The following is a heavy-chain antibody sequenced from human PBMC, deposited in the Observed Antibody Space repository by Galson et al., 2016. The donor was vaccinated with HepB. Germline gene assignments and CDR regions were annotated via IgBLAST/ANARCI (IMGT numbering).Heavy chain of an antibody. Sequence: SLRLSCAASGFTFSTYAMSWVRQAPGKGLEWVSVISGSGGSTYYADSVKGRFTISRDNTKSSLYLQMDSLRVEDTAVYYCARVHSSWYYSDSWGRGTLVTVSS. CDR3: ARVHSSWYYSDS. CDR1: GFTFSTYA. J-gene: IGHJ4*02. V-gene: IGHV3-23*01. CDR2: ISGSGGST.